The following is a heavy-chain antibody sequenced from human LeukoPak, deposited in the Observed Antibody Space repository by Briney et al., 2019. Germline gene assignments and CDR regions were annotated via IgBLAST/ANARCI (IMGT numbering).Heavy chain of an antibody. D-gene: IGHD3-9*01. CDR2: IKWDGGRT. Sequence: GGSLRLSCAAAGFTFDDHGMSWVRQAPGKWLEWVSGIKWDGGRTGYADSVKGRFTISRDNSKNTLYLQMNSLRAADTAVYYCAKDSNYDISPIDYWGQGTVVPVSS. CDR3: AKDSNYDISPIDY. V-gene: IGHV3-20*04. CDR1: GFTFDDHG. J-gene: IGHJ4*02.